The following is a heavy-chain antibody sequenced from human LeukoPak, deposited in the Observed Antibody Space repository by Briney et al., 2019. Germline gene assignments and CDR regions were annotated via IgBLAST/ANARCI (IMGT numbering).Heavy chain of an antibody. CDR2: INHSGST. D-gene: IGHD2-15*01. Sequence: SETLSLTCAVYGGSFSGYYWSWIRQPPGKGLEWIGEINHSGSTNYNPSLKSRVTISVDTSKNQFSLKLSSVTAADTAVYYCARESYCSGGSCPLTDYWGQGTLVTVSS. V-gene: IGHV4-34*01. CDR1: GGSFSGYY. J-gene: IGHJ4*02. CDR3: ARESYCSGGSCPLTDY.